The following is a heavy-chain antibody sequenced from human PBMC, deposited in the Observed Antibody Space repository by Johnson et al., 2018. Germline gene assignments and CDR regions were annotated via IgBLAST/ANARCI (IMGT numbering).Heavy chain of an antibody. Sequence: QVQLVQSGGGVVQPGRSLRLSCAASGFTFSSYAMHWVRQAPCKGLEWVAVISYDGSNKYYADSVKGRFTISRDNSKNTLYLQMNSLRAEDTAVYYCARDSAADPSYLDVWGKGTTVTVSS. CDR1: GFTFSSYA. CDR3: ARDSAADPSYLDV. CDR2: ISYDGSNK. V-gene: IGHV3-30*14. J-gene: IGHJ6*03.